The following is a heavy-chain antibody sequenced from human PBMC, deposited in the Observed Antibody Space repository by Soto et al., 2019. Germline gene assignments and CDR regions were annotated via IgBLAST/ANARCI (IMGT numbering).Heavy chain of an antibody. Sequence: GGSLRLSCAASGFTVSSNYMSWVRQAPGKGLEWVSVIYSGGSTYYADSVKGRFTISRHNSKNTLYLQMNSLRAEDTAVYYCARGLGPSSSWYNVFYYYMDVWGKGTTVTVSS. CDR1: GFTVSSNY. CDR3: ARGLGPSSSWYNVFYYYMDV. V-gene: IGHV3-53*04. J-gene: IGHJ6*03. CDR2: IYSGGST. D-gene: IGHD6-13*01.